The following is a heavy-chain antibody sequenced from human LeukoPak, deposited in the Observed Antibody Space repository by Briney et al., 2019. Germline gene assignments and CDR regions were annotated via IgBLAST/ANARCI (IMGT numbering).Heavy chain of an antibody. J-gene: IGHJ4*02. Sequence: PGGSLRLSCAASGFTFSSYSMNWVRQAPGKGLEWVSYISSSSSTIYYADSVKGRFTISRDNAKNSLYLQMNSLRAEDTAVYYCARDVGYYGSSTFDYWGQGTLVTVSS. CDR1: GFTFSSYS. CDR3: ARDVGYYGSSTFDY. D-gene: IGHD3-10*01. CDR2: ISSSSSTI. V-gene: IGHV3-48*01.